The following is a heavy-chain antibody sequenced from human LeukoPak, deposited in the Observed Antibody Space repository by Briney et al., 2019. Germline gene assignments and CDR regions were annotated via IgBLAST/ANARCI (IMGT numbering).Heavy chain of an antibody. CDR2: INPDDGST. Sequence: GGSLRLSCAASGFTFDDYAMHWVRQAPGKGLEWVSGINPDDGSTSYADSVKGRFTISRDNAKSTLYLQMNSLRAEDTAVYYCLTIVETDLDAFDIWGQGTKVTVSS. J-gene: IGHJ3*02. CDR1: GFTFDDYA. V-gene: IGHV3-74*01. CDR3: LTIVETDLDAFDI. D-gene: IGHD2-21*01.